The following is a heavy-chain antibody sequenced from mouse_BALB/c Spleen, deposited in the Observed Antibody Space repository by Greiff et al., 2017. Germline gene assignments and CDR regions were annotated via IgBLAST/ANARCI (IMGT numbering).Heavy chain of an antibody. CDR3: ARSRFPHYYGPDY. J-gene: IGHJ2*01. CDR1: GYAFTNYL. CDR2: INPGSGGT. Sequence: QVQLQQSGAELVRPGTSVKVSCKASGYAFTNYLIEWVKQRPGQGLEWIGVINPGSGGTNYNEKFKGKATLTADKSSSTAYMQLSSLTSDDSAVYFCARSRFPHYYGPDYWGQGTTLTVSS. D-gene: IGHD1-2*01. V-gene: IGHV1-54*01.